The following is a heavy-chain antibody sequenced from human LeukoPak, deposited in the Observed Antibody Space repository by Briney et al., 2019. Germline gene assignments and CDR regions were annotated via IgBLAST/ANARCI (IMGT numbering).Heavy chain of an antibody. D-gene: IGHD6-6*01. CDR2: IYYSGST. Sequence: SETLSLTCTVSGGSIGSYYWSWIRQPPGKGLEWIGYIYYSGSTNYNPSLKSRVTISVDTSKNQFSLKLSSVTAADTAVYYCARDSSSYDAFDIWGQGTMVTVSS. CDR3: ARDSSSYDAFDI. V-gene: IGHV4-59*01. J-gene: IGHJ3*02. CDR1: GGSIGSYY.